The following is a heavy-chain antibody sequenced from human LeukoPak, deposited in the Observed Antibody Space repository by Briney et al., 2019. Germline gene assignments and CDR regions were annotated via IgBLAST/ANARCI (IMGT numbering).Heavy chain of an antibody. V-gene: IGHV3-30*03. J-gene: IGHJ6*02. D-gene: IGHD1-26*01. CDR1: GFTFSSYG. Sequence: AGGSLRLSCAASGFTFSSYGMHWVRQAPGKGLEWVAVISYDGSNKYYADSVKGRFTISRDNSKNTLYLQMNSLRAEDTAVYYCARGWELLYWYGMDVWGQGTTVTVSS. CDR2: ISYDGSNK. CDR3: ARGWELLYWYGMDV.